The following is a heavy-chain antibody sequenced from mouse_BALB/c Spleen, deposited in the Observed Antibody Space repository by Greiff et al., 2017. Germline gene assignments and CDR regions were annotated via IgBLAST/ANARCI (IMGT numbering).Heavy chain of an antibody. J-gene: IGHJ4*01. CDR2: IDPANGNT. CDR1: GFNIKDTY. CDR3: ARRDGNLGDY. Sequence: EVQLQQSGAELVKPGASVKLSCTASGFNIKDTYMHWVKQTPEQGLEWIGRIDPANGNTKYDPKFQGKATITADTSSNTAYLQLSSLSSEDTAVYYCARRDGNLGDYWGQGTSVTVSS. V-gene: IGHV14-3*02. D-gene: IGHD2-1*01.